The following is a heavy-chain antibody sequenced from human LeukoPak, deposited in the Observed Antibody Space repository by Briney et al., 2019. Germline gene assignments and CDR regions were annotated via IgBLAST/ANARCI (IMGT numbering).Heavy chain of an antibody. V-gene: IGHV3-7*01. CDR2: IKQDGSEK. Sequence: GGSLRLSCAASGFTFSSYWMSWVRQAPGKGLEWVANIKQDGSEKYYVDSVKGRFTISRDNAKNSLYLQMSSLTVDDTAVYYCSGGSRFVDYWGQGTLVTVSS. CDR1: GFTFSSYW. J-gene: IGHJ4*02. CDR3: SGGSRFVDY. D-gene: IGHD3-16*01.